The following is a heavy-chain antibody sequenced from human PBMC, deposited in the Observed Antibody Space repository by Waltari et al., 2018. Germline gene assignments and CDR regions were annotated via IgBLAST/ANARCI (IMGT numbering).Heavy chain of an antibody. CDR1: GGSISSCGYY. CDR2: VYYSGST. J-gene: IGHJ1*01. V-gene: IGHV4-39*01. Sequence: QLQLQESGPGLVKPSATLSLTCAFSGGSISSCGYYWGWVRPPPGKGLEWIGTVYYSGSTYDNPALKSRVTISVDTSKNQFSLRLSSVTAADTAVYFCARLAHTSSWFPAGYFQHWGQGTLVIVSS. D-gene: IGHD6-13*01. CDR3: ARLAHTSSWFPAGYFQH.